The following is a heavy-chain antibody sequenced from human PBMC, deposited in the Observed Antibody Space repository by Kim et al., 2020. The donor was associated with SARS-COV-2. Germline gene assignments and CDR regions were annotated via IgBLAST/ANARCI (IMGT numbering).Heavy chain of an antibody. CDR2: IYYSGST. J-gene: IGHJ5*02. Sequence: SETLSLTCTVSGGSISSGGYYWSWIRQHPGKGLEWIGYIYYSGSTYYNPSLKSRVTISVDTSKNQFSLKLSSVTAADTAVYYCARGPSYYYDSSGYHPFDPWGQGTLVTVSS. V-gene: IGHV4-31*03. D-gene: IGHD3-22*01. CDR1: GGSISSGGYY. CDR3: ARGPSYYYDSSGYHPFDP.